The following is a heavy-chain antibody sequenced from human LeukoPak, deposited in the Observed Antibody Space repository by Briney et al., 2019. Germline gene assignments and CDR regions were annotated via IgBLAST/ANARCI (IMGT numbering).Heavy chain of an antibody. J-gene: IGHJ4*02. CDR3: ARLGIAAARIDY. CDR1: GGTFSSYA. V-gene: IGHV1-69*01. D-gene: IGHD6-13*01. Sequence: SVKVSCKASGGTFSSYAISWVRQAPGQGLEWMGGIIPIFGTANYAQKFQGRVTITADESTSTAYMELSSLRSEDTAVYCCARLGIAAARIDYWGQGTLVTVSS. CDR2: IIPIFGTA.